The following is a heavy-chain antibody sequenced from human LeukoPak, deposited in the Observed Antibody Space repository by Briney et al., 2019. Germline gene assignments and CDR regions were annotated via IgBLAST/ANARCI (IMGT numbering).Heavy chain of an antibody. V-gene: IGHV3-23*01. D-gene: IGHD3-22*01. CDR1: GFTFSSYA. CDR2: ISDSGGSP. J-gene: IGHJ4*02. CDR3: AKGAYYDSSGYYYRAGFDY. Sequence: PGGSLRLSSAASGFTFSSYAMSWVRQAPGKGLEWVSAISDSGGSPYYADSVEGRFTISRDNSKNTLYLQMNSLRAEDTAVYYCAKGAYYDSSGYYYRAGFDYWGPGTLVTVSS.